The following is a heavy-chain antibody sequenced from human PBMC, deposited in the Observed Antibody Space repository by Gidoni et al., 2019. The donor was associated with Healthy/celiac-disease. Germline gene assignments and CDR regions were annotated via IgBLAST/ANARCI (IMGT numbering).Heavy chain of an antibody. Sequence: EVQLVQSGAEVKKPGESLKISCKGSGYSFTSYWIGWVRQMPGKGLEWMGIIYPGDSDTRYSPSFQGQVTISADKSISTAYLQWSSLKASDTAMYYCARLYSGYERASEASYFDYWGQGTLVTVSS. D-gene: IGHD5-12*01. CDR1: GYSFTSYW. CDR3: ARLYSGYERASEASYFDY. V-gene: IGHV5-51*01. J-gene: IGHJ4*02. CDR2: IYPGDSDT.